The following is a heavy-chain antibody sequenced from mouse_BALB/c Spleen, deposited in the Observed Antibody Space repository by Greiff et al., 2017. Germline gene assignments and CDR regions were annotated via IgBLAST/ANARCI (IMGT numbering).Heavy chain of an antibody. CDR2: ISSGGGST. Sequence: EVHLVESGGGLVKPGGSLKLSCAASGFAFSSYDMSWVRQTPEKRLEWVAYISSGGGSTYYPDTVKGRFTISRDNAKNTLYLQMSSLKSEDTAMYYCARHWGGYEDYFDYWGQGTTLTVSS. V-gene: IGHV5-12-1*01. CDR3: ARHWGGYEDYFDY. J-gene: IGHJ2*01. D-gene: IGHD2-2*01. CDR1: GFAFSSYD.